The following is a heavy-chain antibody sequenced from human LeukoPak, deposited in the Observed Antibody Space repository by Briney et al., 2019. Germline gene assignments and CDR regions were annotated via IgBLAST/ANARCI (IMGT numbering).Heavy chain of an antibody. J-gene: IGHJ5*02. CDR1: GYSISSGYY. CDR3: ARTPYYDFWSGYPTNWFDP. Sequence: SETLSLTCAVSGYSISSGYYWGWIRQPAGKGLEWIGRIYTSGSTNYNPSLKSRVTMSVDTSKNQFSLKLSSVTAADTAVYYCARTPYYDFWSGYPTNWFDPWGQGTLVTVSS. CDR2: IYTSGST. V-gene: IGHV4-4*07. D-gene: IGHD3-3*01.